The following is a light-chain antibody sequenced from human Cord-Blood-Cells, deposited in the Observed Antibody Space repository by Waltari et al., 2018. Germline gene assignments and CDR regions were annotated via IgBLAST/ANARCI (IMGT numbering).Light chain of an antibody. J-gene: IGLJ2*01. Sequence: QSALTQPASVSGSPGQSITISCTGTSSDVGSYNLASWYQQCPGKAPKLRSYEGSKRPSGLSNRFSGSKSGNTAALTISGLHAEDEADYYCCSYAGSSTLGVFGGGTKLTV. CDR1: SSDVGSYNL. CDR3: CSYAGSSTLGV. CDR2: EGS. V-gene: IGLV2-23*01.